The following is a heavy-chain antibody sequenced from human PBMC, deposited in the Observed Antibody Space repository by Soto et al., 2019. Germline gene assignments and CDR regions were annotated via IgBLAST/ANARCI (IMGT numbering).Heavy chain of an antibody. CDR1: GFTFSSYW. V-gene: IGHV3-74*01. J-gene: IGHJ5*02. CDR2: INSDGSST. D-gene: IGHD6-13*01. CDR3: AAAAGTSDWFDP. Sequence: GGSLRLSCAASGFTFSSYWMHWVRQAPGKGLVWVARINSDGSSTSYADSVKGRFTISRDNAKNTLYLQMNSLRAEDTAVYYCAAAAGTSDWFDPWGQGTLVTVSS.